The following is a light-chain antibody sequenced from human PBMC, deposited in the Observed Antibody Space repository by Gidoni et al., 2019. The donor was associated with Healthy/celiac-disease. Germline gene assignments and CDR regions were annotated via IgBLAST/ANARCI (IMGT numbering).Light chain of an antibody. J-gene: IGKJ4*01. Sequence: EIVLTQSPGTLSLSPGHSATLSCRVSQSISSSQLAWYQQKPGQAPRPLMYGASSRATGIPDRFSGSGSGTDFTLTISRLEPEDFAVYYCQHFGNFGGGTKVE. CDR3: QHFGN. CDR1: QSISSSQ. V-gene: IGKV3-20*01. CDR2: GAS.